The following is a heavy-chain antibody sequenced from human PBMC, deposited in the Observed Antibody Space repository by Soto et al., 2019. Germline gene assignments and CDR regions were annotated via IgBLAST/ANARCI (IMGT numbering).Heavy chain of an antibody. V-gene: IGHV3-11*06. CDR3: ARALNEIYDFWSGYYPMGV. D-gene: IGHD3-3*01. CDR2: ISSRSSYT. CDR1: GFTFSDYY. J-gene: IGHJ6*02. Sequence: PGGSLRLSCAASGFTFSDYYLRCIRQAPGKGLEGVSYISSRSSYTHYADSVNGRFTISRDHAKNSLYLQMNSLRAEDTAVYYWARALNEIYDFWSGYYPMGVWGQGTTVTVSS.